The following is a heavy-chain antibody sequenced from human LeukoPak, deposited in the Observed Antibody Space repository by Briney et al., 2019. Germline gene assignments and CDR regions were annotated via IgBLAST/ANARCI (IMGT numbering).Heavy chain of an antibody. V-gene: IGHV3-23*01. J-gene: IGHJ4*02. D-gene: IGHD6-19*01. Sequence: GGSLRLSCVASAFTSSSYAMSWVRQAPGKGLEWVSGISGSGGSTYYADSVKGRFTISRDNSKNTLFLQMNSLRAEDTAVYYCAKETYSSGWYPYFDYWGQGTLVTVSS. CDR2: ISGSGGST. CDR1: AFTSSSYA. CDR3: AKETYSSGWYPYFDY.